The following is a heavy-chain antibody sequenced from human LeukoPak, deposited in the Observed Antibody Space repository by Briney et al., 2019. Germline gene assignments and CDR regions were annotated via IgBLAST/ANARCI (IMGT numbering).Heavy chain of an antibody. CDR3: ARDQADYDYVWGSYRPFDY. CDR2: INPNSGGT. V-gene: IGHV1-2*02. D-gene: IGHD3-16*02. CDR1: GYTFTGYY. J-gene: IGHJ4*02. Sequence: ASVKVSCKTSGYTFTGYYMHWVRQAPGQGLEWMGWINPNSGGTNYAQKLQGRVTMTTDTSTSTAYMELRSLRSDDTAVYYCARDQADYDYVWGSYRPFDYWGQGTLVTVSS.